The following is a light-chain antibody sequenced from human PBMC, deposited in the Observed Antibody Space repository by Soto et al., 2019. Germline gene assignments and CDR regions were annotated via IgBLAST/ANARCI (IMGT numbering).Light chain of an antibody. CDR2: RGS. V-gene: IGKV3-20*01. CDR1: QNIRGNE. CDR3: HDYGTSAPWT. Sequence: VLTQSPGTLSLSPGGRTTLSCRASQNIRGNELAWYQQKPGQPPRLLIYRGSSRAPGIPDRFSGRGSGTEFPLTISRLEPEDFAVYYCHDYGTSAPWTFGQGTRVEIK. J-gene: IGKJ1*01.